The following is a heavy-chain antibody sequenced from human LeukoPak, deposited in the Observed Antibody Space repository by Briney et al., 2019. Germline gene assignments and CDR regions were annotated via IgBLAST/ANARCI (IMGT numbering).Heavy chain of an antibody. D-gene: IGHD4-17*01. CDR1: GYTFTSYA. V-gene: IGHV1-3*01. CDR2: INAGNGNT. Sequence: GASVKVSCKASGYTFTSYAMHWVRQAPGQRLEWMGWINAGNGNTKYSQKSQGRVTITRDTSASTAYMELSSLRSEDTAVYYCAATVTLQRWDFDYWGQGTLVTVSS. J-gene: IGHJ4*02. CDR3: AATVTLQRWDFDY.